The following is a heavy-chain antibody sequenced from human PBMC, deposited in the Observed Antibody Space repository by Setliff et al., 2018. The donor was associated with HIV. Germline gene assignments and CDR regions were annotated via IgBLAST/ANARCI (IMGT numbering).Heavy chain of an antibody. Sequence: ASVKVSCKASGYTFTDYYMHWVRQAPGQGLEWMGWINPNSGGTNFAQKFQGWVTMTRDTSISTAYMELSRLRSDDTAVYYCARDYYGSSGYPIATYYFDYWARERWSPS. CDR2: INPNSGGT. CDR1: GYTFTDYY. V-gene: IGHV1-2*04. CDR3: ARDYYGSSGYPIATYYFDY. D-gene: IGHD3-22*01. J-gene: IGHJ4*02.